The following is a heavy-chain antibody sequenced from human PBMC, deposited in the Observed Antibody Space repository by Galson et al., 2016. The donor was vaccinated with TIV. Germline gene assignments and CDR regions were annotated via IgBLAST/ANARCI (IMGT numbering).Heavy chain of an antibody. D-gene: IGHD3-3*01. V-gene: IGHV6-1*01. CDR3: ARGAPSVFGVIVTLDY. Sequence: CAISGDSVSSTSAAWNWIRQSPSRGLEWLGRTYYRSTWYNDYAASLKRRITINPDTSMNQFSLQLTSVTPEDAAVYYCARGAPSVFGVIVTLDYWGQGTLVTVSS. CDR1: GDSVSSTSAA. CDR2: TYYRSTWYN. J-gene: IGHJ4*02.